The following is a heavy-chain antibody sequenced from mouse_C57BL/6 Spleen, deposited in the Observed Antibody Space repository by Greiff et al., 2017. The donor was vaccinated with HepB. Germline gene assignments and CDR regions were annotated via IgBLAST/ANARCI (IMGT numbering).Heavy chain of an antibody. CDR1: GYTFTSYW. V-gene: IGHV1-52*01. Sequence: VQLQQPGAELVRPGSSVKLSCKASGYTFTSYWMHWVKQRPIQGLEWIGNIDPSDSETHYNQKFKDKATLTVDKSSSTAYMQLSSLTSEDSAVYYCARRGVVAPYWYFDVWGTGTTVTVSS. CDR2: IDPSDSET. D-gene: IGHD1-1*01. J-gene: IGHJ1*03. CDR3: ARRGVVAPYWYFDV.